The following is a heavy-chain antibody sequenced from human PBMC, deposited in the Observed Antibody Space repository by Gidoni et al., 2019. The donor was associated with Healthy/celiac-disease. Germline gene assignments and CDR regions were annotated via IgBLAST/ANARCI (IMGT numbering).Heavy chain of an antibody. D-gene: IGHD4-17*01. CDR2: IWYDGSNK. V-gene: IGHV3-33*01. J-gene: IGHJ5*02. CDR3: ARDPYGEGWFDP. Sequence: QVQLVESGGGVVHPGRSLRLSCAASGFTFSSYGMHWVRQAPGKGLEWVAVIWYDGSNKYYADSVKGRFTISRDNSKNTLYLQMNSLRAEDTAVYYCARDPYGEGWFDPWGQGTLVTVSS. CDR1: GFTFSSYG.